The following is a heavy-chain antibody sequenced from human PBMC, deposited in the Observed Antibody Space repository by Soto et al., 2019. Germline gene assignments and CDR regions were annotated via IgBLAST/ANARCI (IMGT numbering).Heavy chain of an antibody. D-gene: IGHD3-10*01. V-gene: IGHV1-18*01. Sequence: ASVKVSCKASGYTFTNSDINWVRQATGQGLEWMGWISPYNGNTNCAQKFQGRVTMTTDTSTSTAYMELRSLRSDDTAVYYCARTGFYYYGSGSPVAVDYWGQGTLVTVSS. J-gene: IGHJ4*02. CDR3: ARTGFYYYGSGSPVAVDY. CDR1: GYTFTNSD. CDR2: ISPYNGNT.